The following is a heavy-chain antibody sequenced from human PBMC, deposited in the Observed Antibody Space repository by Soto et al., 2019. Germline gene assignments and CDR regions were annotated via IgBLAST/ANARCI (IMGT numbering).Heavy chain of an antibody. D-gene: IGHD3-22*01. CDR2: INPNSGGT. CDR3: VRDTYYYDNSGYLDH. Sequence: ASVKVSCKASGYTFTGYYMHWVRQAPGQGLEWMGWINPNSGGTNYAQKFQGWVTMTRDTSISTAYMELSRLRSDDTAVYYCVRDTYYYDNSGYLDHWGQGTLVTVSS. V-gene: IGHV1-2*04. J-gene: IGHJ4*02. CDR1: GYTFTGYY.